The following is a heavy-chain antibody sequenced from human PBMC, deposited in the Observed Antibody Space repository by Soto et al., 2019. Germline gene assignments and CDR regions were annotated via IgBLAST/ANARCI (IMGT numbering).Heavy chain of an antibody. CDR1: GFTFSSYG. CDR2: IWYDGSNK. J-gene: IGHJ4*02. D-gene: IGHD6-19*01. V-gene: IGHV3-33*01. Sequence: PGGSLRLSCAASGFTFSSYGMHWVRQAPGKGLEWVAVIWYDGSNKYYADSVKGRFTISRDNSKNTLYLQMNSLRAEDTAVYYCARDGGPIAVAAPGSELIDYWGQGTLVTVSS. CDR3: ARDGGPIAVAAPGSELIDY.